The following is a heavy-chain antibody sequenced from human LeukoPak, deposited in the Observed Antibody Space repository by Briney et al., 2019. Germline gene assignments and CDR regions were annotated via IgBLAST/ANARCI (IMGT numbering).Heavy chain of an antibody. CDR2: INHSGST. V-gene: IGHV4-34*01. J-gene: IGHJ5*02. Sequence: SETLSLTCAVYGGSFSGYYWGWIRQPPGKGLEWIGEINHSGSTNYNPSLKSRVTISVDTSKNQFSLKLSSVTAADTAVYYCARDLLAVAGFYNWFDPWGQGTLVTVSS. CDR3: ARDLLAVAGFYNWFDP. CDR1: GGSFSGYY. D-gene: IGHD6-19*01.